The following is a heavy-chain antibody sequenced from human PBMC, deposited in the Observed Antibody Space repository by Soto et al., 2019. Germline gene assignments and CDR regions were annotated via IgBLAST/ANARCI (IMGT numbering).Heavy chain of an antibody. CDR1: GGTFSSYA. V-gene: IGHV1-69*12. Sequence: QVQLVQSGAEVKKPGSSVKVSCKASGGTFSSYAISWVRQAPGQGLEWMGGIIPIFGTANYAQKFPGRVKIPADESTSAAYMALSSLRAEDTAVYYCARDKVWGSSWYAPNWFAPWGQGTLVTVSS. CDR2: IIPIFGTA. D-gene: IGHD6-13*01. J-gene: IGHJ5*02. CDR3: ARDKVWGSSWYAPNWFAP.